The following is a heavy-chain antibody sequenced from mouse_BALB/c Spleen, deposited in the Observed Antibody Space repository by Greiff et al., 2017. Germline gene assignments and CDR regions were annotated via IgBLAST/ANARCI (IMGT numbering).Heavy chain of an antibody. V-gene: IGHV1S22*01. CDR3: SYRPDY. J-gene: IGHJ2*01. CDR2: IYPGSGST. Sequence: LQQPGSELVRPGASVKLSCKASGYTFTSYWMHWVKQRPGQGLEWIGNIYPGSGSTNYDEKFKSKATLTVDTSSSTAYMQLSSLTSEDSAVYYCSYRPDYWGQGTTLTVSS. CDR1: GYTFTSYW. D-gene: IGHD2-10*01.